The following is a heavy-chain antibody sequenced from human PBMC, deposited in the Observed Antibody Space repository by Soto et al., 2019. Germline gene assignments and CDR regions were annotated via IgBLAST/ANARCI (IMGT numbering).Heavy chain of an antibody. CDR1: GFALTNHY. J-gene: IGHJ4*02. D-gene: IGHD4-17*01. CDR3: VRGKHGDSFDA. V-gene: IGHV3-72*01. CDR2: SRNKPNGYTT. Sequence: EVQLVESGGGLVQPGGSLRLSCAATGFALTNHYMDWVRQAPGQRLDWVGRSRNKPNGYTTDYASSVIGRFTIARDDSKNSLYLEMNSLKTDDTAVYYCVRGKHGDSFDAWGQGTLVTVSA.